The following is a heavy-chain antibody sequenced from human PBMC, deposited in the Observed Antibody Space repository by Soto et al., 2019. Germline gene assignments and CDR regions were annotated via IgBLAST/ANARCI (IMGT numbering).Heavy chain of an antibody. CDR1: GFTFSSYA. CDR3: AKEGYCSGGSCYFGDAFDI. D-gene: IGHD2-15*01. CDR2: ISGSGGST. Sequence: GGSLRLSCAASGFTFSSYAMSWVRQAPGKGLEWVSAISGSGGSTYYADSVKGRFTISRDNSKNTLYLQMNSLGAEDTAVYYCAKEGYCSGGSCYFGDAFDIWGQGTMVTVSS. J-gene: IGHJ3*02. V-gene: IGHV3-23*01.